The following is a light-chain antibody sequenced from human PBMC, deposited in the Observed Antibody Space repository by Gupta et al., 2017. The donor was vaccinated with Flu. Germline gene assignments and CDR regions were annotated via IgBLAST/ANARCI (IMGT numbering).Light chain of an antibody. CDR3: QQRSVWPLT. Sequence: PSTLFLAQGERASLSCRASQSVSSYLAWYQQKPVQAPRLLIYDASNRAAGIPARFSGSGSGTYFTLTISSLEPEDFAVYFCQQRSVWPLTFGQGTRLEIK. CDR1: QSVSSY. J-gene: IGKJ5*01. V-gene: IGKV3-11*01. CDR2: DAS.